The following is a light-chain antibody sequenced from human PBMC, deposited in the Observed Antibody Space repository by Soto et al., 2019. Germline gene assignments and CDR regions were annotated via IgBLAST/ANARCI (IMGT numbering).Light chain of an antibody. V-gene: IGKV1-5*01. CDR3: QQYNSYSGK. J-gene: IGKJ1*01. CDR1: QSISSW. CDR2: DAS. Sequence: DIQMTQSPSTLSASVGDRVTITCRASQSISSWLAWYQQKPGKAPKLLIYDASSLASGVPSRFSGSGSGTEFTLTISSMQPDDFATYYCQQYNSYSGKFGQGTKVEIK.